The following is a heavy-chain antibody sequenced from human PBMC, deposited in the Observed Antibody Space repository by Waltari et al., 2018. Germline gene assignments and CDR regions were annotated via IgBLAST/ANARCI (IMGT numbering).Heavy chain of an antibody. Sequence: EVQLVESGGGLVQPGGSLRLSCAASGFTFSSYSMNWVRQAPGKGLEWVSYISSSSSTIYYADSVKGRFTISRDNAKNSLYLQMNSLRAEDTAVYYCAKLSLLVAARAPFDYWGQGTLVTVSS. CDR3: AKLSLLVAARAPFDY. CDR1: GFTFSSYS. V-gene: IGHV3-48*04. J-gene: IGHJ4*02. D-gene: IGHD2-15*01. CDR2: ISSSSSTI.